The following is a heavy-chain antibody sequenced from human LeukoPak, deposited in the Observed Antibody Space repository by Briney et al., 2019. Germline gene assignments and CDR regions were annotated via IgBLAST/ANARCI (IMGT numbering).Heavy chain of an antibody. CDR2: LRAGGPYGTEK. V-gene: IGHV3-30*02. Sequence: GGSLRLSCATSGFNFNIFIMHWVRQRPGKGLEWLTFLRAGGPYGTEKFYADSVKGRFTISRDNSKNTLYLQMNSLRAEDTAVYYCARRSSLNYYGSGSYSPFYYWGQGTLVTVSS. CDR3: ARRSSLNYYGSGSYSPFYY. CDR1: GFNFNIFI. D-gene: IGHD3-10*01. J-gene: IGHJ4*02.